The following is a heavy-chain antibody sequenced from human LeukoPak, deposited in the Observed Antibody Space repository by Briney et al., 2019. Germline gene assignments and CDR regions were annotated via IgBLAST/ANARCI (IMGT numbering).Heavy chain of an antibody. J-gene: IGHJ3*01. CDR2: IFHSGSI. CDR1: GYSISSGYY. D-gene: IGHD3-22*01. V-gene: IGHV4-38-2*01. CDR3: ARMGVSYYYDSSTYYPVAFDV. Sequence: SETLSLTCAVSGYSISSGYYWGWIRQSPGKGLEWIGTIFHSGSIYYSPSLKSRVTLSVDTSNNQFSLKLNSIIAADTAVYYCARMGVSYYYDSSTYYPVAFDVWGLGTVVTVSS.